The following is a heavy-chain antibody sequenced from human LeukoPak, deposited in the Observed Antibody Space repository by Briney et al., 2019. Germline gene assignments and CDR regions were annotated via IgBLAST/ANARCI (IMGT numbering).Heavy chain of an antibody. CDR1: GGSFSGYY. Sequence: PSETLSLTCAVYGGSFSGYYWSWIRQPPGKGLEWIGEINHSGSTNYNPSLKSRVTISVDTSKNQFSLKLSSVTAADTAVYYCARGSGVYGSGGYYKKWGQGTLVTVSS. J-gene: IGHJ4*02. V-gene: IGHV4-34*01. D-gene: IGHD3-10*01. CDR3: ARGSGVYGSGGYYKK. CDR2: INHSGST.